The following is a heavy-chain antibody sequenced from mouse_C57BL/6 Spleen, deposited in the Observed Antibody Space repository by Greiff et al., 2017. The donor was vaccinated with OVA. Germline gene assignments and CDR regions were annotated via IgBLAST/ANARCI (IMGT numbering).Heavy chain of an antibody. V-gene: IGHV1-15*01. CDR2: IDPETGGT. CDR3: TSIIYYDLDY. Sequence: VQLQQPGAELVRPGASVTLSCKASGYTFTDYEMHWVKQTPVHGLEWIGAIDPETGGTAYNQKFKGKAILTADKSSSTAYMELRSLTSEDSAVYYCTSIIYYDLDYWGQGTTLTVSS. D-gene: IGHD2-4*01. CDR1: GYTFTDYE. J-gene: IGHJ2*01.